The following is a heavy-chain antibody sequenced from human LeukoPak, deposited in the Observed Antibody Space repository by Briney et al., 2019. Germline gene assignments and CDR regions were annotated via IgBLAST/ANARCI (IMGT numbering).Heavy chain of an antibody. CDR1: GFTFSSYA. D-gene: IGHD4-17*01. CDR3: ARDLMTTEDY. CDR2: ISYDGSNK. J-gene: IGHJ4*02. Sequence: PGGSLRLSCAASGFTFSSYAMHWVRQAPGKGLEWVAVISYDGSNKYYADSVKGRFTISRDNSKNTPYLQMNSLRAEDTAVYYCARDLMTTEDYWGQGTLVTVSS. V-gene: IGHV3-30-3*01.